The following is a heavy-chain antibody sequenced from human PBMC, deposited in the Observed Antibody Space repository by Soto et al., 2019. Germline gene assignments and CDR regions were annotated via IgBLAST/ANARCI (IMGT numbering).Heavy chain of an antibody. V-gene: IGHV1-69*06. CDR1: GGTFSSYA. CDR2: IIPIFGTA. CDR3: ARVRGSSTSCPRGWFDP. D-gene: IGHD2-2*01. Sequence: QVQLVQSGAEVKKPGSSVKVSCKASGGTFSSYAISWVRQAPGQGLEWLGGIIPIFGTANYAQKFQGRVTITADKSTSTAYMELSSLRSEDTAVYYCARVRGSSTSCPRGWFDPWGQGTLVTVSS. J-gene: IGHJ5*02.